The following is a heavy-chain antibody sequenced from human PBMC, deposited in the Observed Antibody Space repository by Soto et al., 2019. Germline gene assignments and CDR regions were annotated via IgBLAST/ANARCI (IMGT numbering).Heavy chain of an antibody. V-gene: IGHV3-30*18. CDR1: GFTFSSYG. D-gene: IGHD6-13*01. CDR3: AKVGSPGIAAADYYYYYGMDV. Sequence: GGSLRLSCAASGFTFSSYGMHWVRQAPGKGLEWVAVISYDGSNKYYADSVKGRFTISRDNSKNTLYLQMNSLRAEDTAVYYCAKVGSPGIAAADYYYYYGMDVWGQGATVTVSS. CDR2: ISYDGSNK. J-gene: IGHJ6*02.